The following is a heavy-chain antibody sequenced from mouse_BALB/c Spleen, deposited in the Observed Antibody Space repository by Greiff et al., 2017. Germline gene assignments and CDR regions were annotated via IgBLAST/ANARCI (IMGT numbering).Heavy chain of an antibody. CDR3: AKDRYDGMDY. D-gene: IGHD2-14*01. Sequence: VHVKQSGAELVKPGASVKLSCTASGFNIKDTYMHWVKQRPEQGLEWIGRIDPANGNTKYDPKFQGKATITADTSSNTAYLQLSSLTSEDTAVYYCAKDRYDGMDYWGQGTSVTVSS. CDR1: GFNIKDTY. V-gene: IGHV14-3*02. CDR2: IDPANGNT. J-gene: IGHJ4*01.